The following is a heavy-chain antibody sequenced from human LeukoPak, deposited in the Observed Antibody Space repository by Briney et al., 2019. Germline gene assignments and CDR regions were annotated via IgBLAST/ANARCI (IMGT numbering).Heavy chain of an antibody. CDR3: AREDYYDSSGYEGAAFDI. CDR2: ISSSGSTI. D-gene: IGHD3-22*01. J-gene: IGHJ3*02. V-gene: IGHV3-48*04. CDR1: GFTFSSYS. Sequence: GGSLRLSCAASGFTFSSYSMNWVRQAPGKGLEWVSYISSSGSTIYYADSVKGRFTISRDNAKNSLYLQMNSLRAEDTAVYYCAREDYYDSSGYEGAAFDIWGQGTMVTVSS.